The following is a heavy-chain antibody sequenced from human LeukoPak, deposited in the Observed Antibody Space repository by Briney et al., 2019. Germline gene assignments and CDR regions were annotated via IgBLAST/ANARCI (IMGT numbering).Heavy chain of an antibody. CDR2: IYYSGST. CDR3: ARHFSDYYDSSGYRYYYYYYGMDV. V-gene: IGHV4-39*01. CDR1: GGSISSSSYY. D-gene: IGHD3-22*01. J-gene: IGHJ6*02. Sequence: SETLSLTCTVSGGSISSSSYYWGWIRQPPGKGLEWIGSIYYSGSTYYNPSLKSRVTISVDTSKNQFSLKLSSVTAADTAVYYCARHFSDYYDSSGYRYYYYYYGMDVWGQGTTVTVSS.